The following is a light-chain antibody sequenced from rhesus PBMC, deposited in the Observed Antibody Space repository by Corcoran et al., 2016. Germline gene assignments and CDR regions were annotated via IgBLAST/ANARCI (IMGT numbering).Light chain of an antibody. CDR3: QHYHGTPYS. CDR2: EES. Sequence: DIQMTQSPSSLSASVGDRVTITCRASQGITDDLAWYQQKPGEAPNLLIYEESTLQIGIPSRFSGSGSGTDFTLTISSLQSEDFATYYCQHYHGTPYSFGQGTKVEIK. CDR1: QGITDD. J-gene: IGKJ2*01. V-gene: IGKV1-25*01.